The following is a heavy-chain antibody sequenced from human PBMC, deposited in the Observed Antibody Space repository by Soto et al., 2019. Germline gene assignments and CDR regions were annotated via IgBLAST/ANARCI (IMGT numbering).Heavy chain of an antibody. J-gene: IGHJ6*02. D-gene: IGHD6-19*01. V-gene: IGHV4-30-4*01. CDR3: ARDGRQWRTYYYYGMDV. CDR2: IYYSGST. Sequence: SETLSLTCTVSGGSISSGDYYWSWIRQPPGKGLEWIGYIYYSGSTYYNPSLKSRVTISVDTSKNQFSLKLSSVTAADTAVYYCARDGRQWRTYYYYGMDVWGQGTTVTVSS. CDR1: GGSISSGDYY.